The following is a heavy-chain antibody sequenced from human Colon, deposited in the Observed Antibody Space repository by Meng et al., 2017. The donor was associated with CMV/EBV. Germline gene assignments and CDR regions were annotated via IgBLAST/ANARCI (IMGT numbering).Heavy chain of an antibody. Sequence: LSCATSGFTFSSYWMHWVRQAPGKGLEWVSRIRGDGHYTSYADSVKGRFTISRDNAKNILYLQMNSLRAEDTAVYYCARYAVVTAPDYWGQGTLVTVS. CDR3: ARYAVVTAPDY. CDR1: GFTFSSYW. CDR2: IRGDGHYT. D-gene: IGHD2-21*02. J-gene: IGHJ4*02. V-gene: IGHV3-74*01.